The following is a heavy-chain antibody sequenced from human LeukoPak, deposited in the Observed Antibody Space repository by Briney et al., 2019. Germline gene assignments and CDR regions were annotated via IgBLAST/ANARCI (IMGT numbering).Heavy chain of an antibody. D-gene: IGHD4/OR15-4a*01. Sequence: SVEVSCKASGGTFSSYAISWVRQAPGQGLEWMGGIIPIFGTANYAQKFQGRVTITADESTSTAYMELSSLRSEDTAVYYCARTRDYGGYVDYWGQGTLVTVSS. V-gene: IGHV1-69*13. CDR1: GGTFSSYA. CDR3: ARTRDYGGYVDY. CDR2: IIPIFGTA. J-gene: IGHJ4*02.